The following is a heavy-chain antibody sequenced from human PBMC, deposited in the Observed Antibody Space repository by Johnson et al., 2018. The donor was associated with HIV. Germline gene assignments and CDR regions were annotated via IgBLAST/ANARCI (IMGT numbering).Heavy chain of an antibody. CDR2: IWYDGSNT. V-gene: IGHV3-33*06. Sequence: VKLVESGGGVVQPGRSLRLSCAASGFTFISYAMHWVRQAPGKGLEWVAVIWYDGSNTYYADSVKGRFTISRDNSKNTLYLQMNSLRAEDTAVYFCAKDLKGRWLQYGGLDIWGQGTTVTVSP. CDR1: GFTFISYA. D-gene: IGHD5-24*01. J-gene: IGHJ3*02. CDR3: AKDLKGRWLQYGGLDI.